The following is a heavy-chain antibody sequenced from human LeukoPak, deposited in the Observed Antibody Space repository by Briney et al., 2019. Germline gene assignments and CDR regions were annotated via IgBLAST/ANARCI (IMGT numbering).Heavy chain of an antibody. V-gene: IGHV1-8*01. Sequence: ASVKVSCKASGYTFSSYDINWVRQATGQGLEWMGWMNPNNGNTGYAQKFQGRVTITRDTSISTAYMELSNLRSEDTAVYYCARDNYYDSSNYYSNFDYWGQGTLVTVSS. CDR2: MNPNNGNT. J-gene: IGHJ4*02. CDR1: GYTFSSYD. CDR3: ARDNYYDSSNYYSNFDY. D-gene: IGHD3-22*01.